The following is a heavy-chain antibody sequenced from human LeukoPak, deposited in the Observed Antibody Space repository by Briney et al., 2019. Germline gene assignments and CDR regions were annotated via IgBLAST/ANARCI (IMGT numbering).Heavy chain of an antibody. V-gene: IGHV1-2*02. D-gene: IGHD5-12*01. CDR1: GYTFTGYY. J-gene: IGHJ4*02. CDR2: INPNSGGT. CDR3: ARVGGGMQGYDYDPDY. Sequence: ASVKVSCKASGYTFTGYYMHWVRQAPGQGLEWMGWINPNSGGTNYAQKFQGRVTMTRDTSISTAYMELSRLRSDDTAVYYCARVGGGMQGYDYDPDYRGQGTLVTVSS.